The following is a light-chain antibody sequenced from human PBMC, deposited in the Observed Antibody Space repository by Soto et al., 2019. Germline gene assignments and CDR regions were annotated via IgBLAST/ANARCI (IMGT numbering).Light chain of an antibody. J-gene: IGLJ1*01. Sequence: QSVLTQPPSASATPGQRVTISCSGSSSNIGSNTVNWFQQLPGTAPKLLIYSNNQRPSGVPDRLSGSKSGTSASLAISGLQSEDETDYYCAAWDDSLNVYVFGTGTKVTVL. CDR1: SSNIGSNT. CDR2: SNN. CDR3: AAWDDSLNVYV. V-gene: IGLV1-44*01.